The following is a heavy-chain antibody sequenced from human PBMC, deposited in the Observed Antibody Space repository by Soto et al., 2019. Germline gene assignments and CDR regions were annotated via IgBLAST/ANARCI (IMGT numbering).Heavy chain of an antibody. Sequence: VQLLESGGGLVQRGGSLRLSCAASGFTFSSYGMSWVRQAPGKGLEWVSAINTNGGSTFYADSVKGRFTISRDNSKNTLYLQMNSLRAEDTAVYYCAKGFYDSSGNHPHWFDPWGQGTLVTVSS. D-gene: IGHD3-22*01. V-gene: IGHV3-23*01. CDR1: GFTFSSYG. J-gene: IGHJ5*02. CDR2: INTNGGST. CDR3: AKGFYDSSGNHPHWFDP.